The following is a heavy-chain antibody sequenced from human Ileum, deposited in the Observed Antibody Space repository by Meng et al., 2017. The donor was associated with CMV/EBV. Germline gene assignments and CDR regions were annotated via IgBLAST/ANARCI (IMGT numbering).Heavy chain of an antibody. D-gene: IGHD3-10*01. CDR1: GYTFTSYG. CDR3: ALITMVRGVITNFDY. V-gene: IGHV1-18*01. CDR2: ISAYNGNT. Sequence: ASVKVSCKASGYTFTSYGISWVRQAPGQGLEWMGWISAYNGNTNYAQKLQGRVTMTTDTSTSTAYMELRSLRSDDTAVYYCALITMVRGVITNFDYWGQGTLVTVSS. J-gene: IGHJ4*02.